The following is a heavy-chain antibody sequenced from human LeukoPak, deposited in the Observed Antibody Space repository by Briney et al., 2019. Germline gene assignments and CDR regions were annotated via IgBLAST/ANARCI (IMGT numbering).Heavy chain of an antibody. CDR3: VRDWDHFDFDS. CDR1: GFTFSNYW. J-gene: IGHJ5*01. Sequence: QPGGSLRLSCAASGFTFSNYWMPWVRQAPGKGLVWVSRIKGDGSHTIYADSVKGRFTISRDNAKNTLHLQMKSLRAEDTAVYYCVRDWDHFDFDSWGQGTLVTVSS. D-gene: IGHD3-9*01. CDR2: IKGDGSHT. V-gene: IGHV3-74*01.